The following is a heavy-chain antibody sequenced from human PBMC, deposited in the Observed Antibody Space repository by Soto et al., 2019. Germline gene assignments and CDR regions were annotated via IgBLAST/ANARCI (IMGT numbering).Heavy chain of an antibody. CDR3: ARDLGRGYWDS. J-gene: IGHJ4*02. CDR2: ISSGSSTI. Sequence: EVQVVESGGGLVQPGGSLRLSCAAPGFTLSSYSINWVRQAPGKGLEWISFISSGSSTIFYADSAKGGFTISRDNARNLVYLQMDSLRVEDSALYYCARDLGRGYWDSWGQGARVAVSS. CDR1: GFTLSSYS. V-gene: IGHV3-48*01. D-gene: IGHD2-15*01.